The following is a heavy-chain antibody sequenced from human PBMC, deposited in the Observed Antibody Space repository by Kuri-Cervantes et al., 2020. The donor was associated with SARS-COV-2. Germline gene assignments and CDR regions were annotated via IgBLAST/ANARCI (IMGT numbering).Heavy chain of an antibody. V-gene: IGHV3-21*01. CDR3: ARSAYCSSTSCYPYYYYYYGMDV. CDR1: GFTFSSYN. CDR2: ISSSSSYI. J-gene: IGHJ6*02. Sequence: LSLTCAASGFTFSSYNMNWVRQPPGKGLEWVSSISSSSSYIYYADSVKGRFTISRDNAKNSLFLQMNSLRAEDTAVYYCARSAYCSSTSCYPYYYYYYGMDVWGQGTTVTVSS. D-gene: IGHD2-2*01.